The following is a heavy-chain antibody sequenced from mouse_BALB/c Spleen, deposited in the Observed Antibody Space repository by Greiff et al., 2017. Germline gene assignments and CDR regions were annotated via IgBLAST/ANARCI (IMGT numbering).Heavy chain of an antibody. V-gene: IGHV5-6-5*01. CDR2: ISSGGST. CDR3: AREGWLLSWFAY. J-gene: IGHJ3*01. Sequence: EVQLVESGGGLVKPGGSLKLSCAASGFTFSSYAMSWVRQTPEKRLEWVASISSGGSTYYPDSVKGRFTISRDNARNILYLQMSSLRSEDTAMYYCAREGWLLSWFAYWGQGTLVTVSA. CDR1: GFTFSSYA. D-gene: IGHD2-3*01.